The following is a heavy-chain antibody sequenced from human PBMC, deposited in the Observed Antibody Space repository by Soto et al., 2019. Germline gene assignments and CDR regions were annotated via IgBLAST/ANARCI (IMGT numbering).Heavy chain of an antibody. D-gene: IGHD3-22*01. Sequence: PGGSLRLSCAASGFTFSSYGMHWVRQAPGKGLEWVAVIWYDGSNIYYADSVKGRFTISRDNAKNSLYLQMNSLRDEDTAVYYCARDHPVYYYDSSGYPYYYYGMDVWGQGTTVTVSS. CDR2: IWYDGSNI. CDR1: GFTFSSYG. J-gene: IGHJ6*02. V-gene: IGHV3-33*01. CDR3: ARDHPVYYYDSSGYPYYYYGMDV.